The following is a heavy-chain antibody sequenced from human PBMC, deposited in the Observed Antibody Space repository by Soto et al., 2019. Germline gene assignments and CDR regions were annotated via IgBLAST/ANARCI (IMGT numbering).Heavy chain of an antibody. Sequence: GASVKVSCKASEYTFTSYYMHWVRQAPGQGLEWMGIINPSGSSTSYAQNFQGRVTMTRDTSTSTVYMELSSLRSEDTADYYCASGRVGATPLYYYAMDDWGQGTTVTVSS. CDR2: INPSGSST. D-gene: IGHD1-26*01. J-gene: IGHJ6*02. CDR3: ASGRVGATPLYYYAMDD. CDR1: EYTFTSYY. V-gene: IGHV1-46*01.